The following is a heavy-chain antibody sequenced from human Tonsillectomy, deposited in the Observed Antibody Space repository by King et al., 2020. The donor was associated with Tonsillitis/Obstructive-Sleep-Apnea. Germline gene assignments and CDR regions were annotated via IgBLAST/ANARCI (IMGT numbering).Heavy chain of an antibody. Sequence: VQLVESGGGLVQPGGSLRLSCAASGITFSSNEMNWVRQAPGKGLEWVSYISSSGSTIYYADSVKGRFTISRANAKNSLYLQMNSLRAEDTAVYYCASVAYDYVWGSYRYTRHYYMDVWGKGTTVTVSS. CDR1: GITFSSNE. CDR2: ISSSGSTI. CDR3: ASVAYDYVWGSYRYTRHYYMDV. V-gene: IGHV3-48*03. D-gene: IGHD3-16*02. J-gene: IGHJ6*03.